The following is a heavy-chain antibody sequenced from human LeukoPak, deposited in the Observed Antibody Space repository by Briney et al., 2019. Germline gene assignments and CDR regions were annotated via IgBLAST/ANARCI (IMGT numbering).Heavy chain of an antibody. J-gene: IGHJ4*02. Sequence: ASVKVSCKASGYTLSSYGISWVRQAPGQGLEWMGWISAYNGNTNYAQKLQGRVTMTTDTSTSTAYMELRSLRSDDTAMYYCASEVSPANFEYWGQGTLVTVSS. V-gene: IGHV1-18*01. CDR1: GYTLSSYG. CDR2: ISAYNGNT. CDR3: ASEVSPANFEY.